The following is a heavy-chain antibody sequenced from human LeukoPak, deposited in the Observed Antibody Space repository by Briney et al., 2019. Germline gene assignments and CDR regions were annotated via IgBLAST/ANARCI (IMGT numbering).Heavy chain of an antibody. J-gene: IGHJ4*02. CDR1: GHTFTDYY. CDR3: ARVGYCSGGSCYSDFDY. Sequence: GASVKVSCKASGHTFTDYYIHWVRQAPGQGLEWMGWISAYNGNTNYAQKLQGRVTMTTDTSTSTAYMELRSLRSDDTAVYYCARVGYCSGGSCYSDFDYWGQGTLVTVSS. CDR2: ISAYNGNT. V-gene: IGHV1-18*04. D-gene: IGHD2-15*01.